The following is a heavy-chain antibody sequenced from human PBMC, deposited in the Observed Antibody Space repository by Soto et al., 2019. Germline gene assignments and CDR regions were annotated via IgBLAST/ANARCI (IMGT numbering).Heavy chain of an antibody. J-gene: IGHJ6*02. CDR3: PTSVAKYSYCGMDA. D-gene: IGHD5-12*01. CDR2: IMPVFGTA. Sequence: QVQLVQSGAEVKKPGTSVKVSCKASGGTFSSYAISWVRQAPGQGLEWMGGIMPVFGTANYAQKVQGRVTMTADESTSTPYMELSSLRSEDTAVYYRPTSVAKYSYCGMDAWGQGTTVTVSS. CDR1: GGTFSSYA. V-gene: IGHV1-69*12.